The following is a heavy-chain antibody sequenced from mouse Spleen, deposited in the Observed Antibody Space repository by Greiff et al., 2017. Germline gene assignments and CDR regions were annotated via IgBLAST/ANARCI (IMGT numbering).Heavy chain of an antibody. CDR2: IDPETGGT. Sequence: QVHVKQSGAELVRPGASVTLSCKASGYTFTDYEMHWVKQTPVHGLEWIGAIDPETGGTAYNQKFKGKAILTADKSSSTAYMELRSLTSEDSAVYYCTRSGVSDYWGQGTTLTVSS. V-gene: IGHV1-15*01. CDR1: GYTFTDYE. D-gene: IGHD2-12*01. CDR3: TRSGVSDY. J-gene: IGHJ2*01.